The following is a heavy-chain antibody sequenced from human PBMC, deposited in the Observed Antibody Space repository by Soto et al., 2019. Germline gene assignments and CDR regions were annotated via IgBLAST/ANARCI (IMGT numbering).Heavy chain of an antibody. V-gene: IGHV1-18*01. CDR3: ARDEGSSSWYKKGDDAFDI. CDR1: GYTFTSYG. CDR2: ISAYNGNT. Sequence: ASVKVSCKASGYTFTSYGISWVRQAPGQGLEWMGWISAYNGNTNYAQKLQGRVTMTTDTSTSTAYMELRSLRSDDTAVYYCARDEGSSSWYKKGDDAFDIWGQGTMVTVSS. J-gene: IGHJ3*02. D-gene: IGHD6-13*01.